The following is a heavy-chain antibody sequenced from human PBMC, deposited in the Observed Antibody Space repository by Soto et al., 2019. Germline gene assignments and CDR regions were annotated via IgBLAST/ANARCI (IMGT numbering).Heavy chain of an antibody. J-gene: IGHJ3*02. D-gene: IGHD3-22*01. Sequence: SVKVSCKASGGAFSSYTISWVRQAPGQGLEWMGRIIPILGIANYAQKFQGRVTITADKSTSTAYMELSSLRSEDTAVYYCARDMITMIVVVPGALDIWGQGTMVTVSS. CDR2: IIPILGIA. CDR1: GGAFSSYT. CDR3: ARDMITMIVVVPGALDI. V-gene: IGHV1-69*04.